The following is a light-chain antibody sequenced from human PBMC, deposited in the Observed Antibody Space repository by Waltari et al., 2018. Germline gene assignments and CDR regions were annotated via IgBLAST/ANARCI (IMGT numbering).Light chain of an antibody. J-gene: IGKJ4*01. CDR1: QSVSRD. CDR2: GAS. Sequence: EVVMTQSPATLSVSPGERATLSCRASQSVSRDLAWYQLKPGQAPRLLIYGASTRITGVPARFTGSGSGAEFSLTISTLQSEDVAIYYCQQFNNWPQTFGGGTQVEIK. V-gene: IGKV3-15*01. CDR3: QQFNNWPQT.